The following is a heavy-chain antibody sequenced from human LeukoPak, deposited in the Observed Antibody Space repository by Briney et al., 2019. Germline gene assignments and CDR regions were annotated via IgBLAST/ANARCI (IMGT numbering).Heavy chain of an antibody. CDR3: AKQPYNYYYLDV. Sequence: GSLRLSCAISGLTFHDYAMTWVRQAPGKGLEWVSTIVGDSSKTYYADSVKGRFTISRDNSNYMLFLHMNNLRAEDTAIYYCAKQPYNYYYLDVWGKGTTVTVSS. CDR1: GLTFHDYA. D-gene: IGHD2-21*01. V-gene: IGHV3-23*01. J-gene: IGHJ6*03. CDR2: IVGDSSKT.